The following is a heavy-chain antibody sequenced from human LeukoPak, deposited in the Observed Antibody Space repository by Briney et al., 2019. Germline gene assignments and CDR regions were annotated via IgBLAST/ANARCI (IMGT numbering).Heavy chain of an antibody. V-gene: IGHV3-23*01. CDR3: AKETSSGNFVTIDC. J-gene: IGHJ4*02. CDR2: ITGDGGGT. D-gene: IGHD1-26*01. Sequence: GGSLRLSWAASGFTFSTDVMSWVRQVPGKGLEWVSAITGDGGGTNHADSVKGRFTISRDNSRNTLYLQMNSLRAEDTAVYYCAKETSSGNFVTIDCWGQGTLVTVSS. CDR1: GFTFSTDV.